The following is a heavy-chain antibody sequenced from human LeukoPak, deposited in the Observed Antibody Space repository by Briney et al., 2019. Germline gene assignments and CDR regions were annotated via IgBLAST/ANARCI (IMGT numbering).Heavy chain of an antibody. Sequence: SVKVSCKASGGTFSSYAISWVRQAPGQGLEWKGGIIPIFGTANYAQKFQGRVTITADESTSTAYMELSSLRSEDTAVYYCARVYYDYVWGSSLDAFDIWGQGTMVTVSS. D-gene: IGHD3-16*01. CDR1: GGTFSSYA. CDR3: ARVYYDYVWGSSLDAFDI. V-gene: IGHV1-69*13. CDR2: IIPIFGTA. J-gene: IGHJ3*02.